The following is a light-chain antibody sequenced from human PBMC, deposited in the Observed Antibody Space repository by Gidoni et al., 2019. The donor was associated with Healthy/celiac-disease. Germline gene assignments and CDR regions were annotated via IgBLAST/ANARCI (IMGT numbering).Light chain of an antibody. Sequence: QSALTQPASVSGSPGPSITISCTGTSSDVGGYNYVSWYQQHPGKAPKLMIYDVSNRPSGVSNRFSGSNSGNTASLTISGLQAEDEADYYCSSYTSSSPVVFGGGTKLTVL. J-gene: IGLJ2*01. CDR2: DVS. CDR3: SSYTSSSPVV. CDR1: SSDVGGYNY. V-gene: IGLV2-14*01.